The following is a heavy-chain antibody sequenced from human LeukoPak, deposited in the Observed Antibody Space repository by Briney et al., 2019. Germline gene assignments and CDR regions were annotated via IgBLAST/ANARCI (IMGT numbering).Heavy chain of an antibody. J-gene: IGHJ6*03. CDR3: TIQEEIAVAENDYYYYYMDV. CDR1: GGSISSSSYY. CDR2: IYYSGST. D-gene: IGHD6-19*01. Sequence: PSETLSLTCTVSGGSISSSSYYWGWIRQPPGKGLEWIGSIYYSGSTYYNPSLKSRVTISVDTSKNQFSLKLSSVTAEDTAVYYCTIQEEIAVAENDYYYYYMDVWGKGTTVTVSS. V-gene: IGHV4-39*01.